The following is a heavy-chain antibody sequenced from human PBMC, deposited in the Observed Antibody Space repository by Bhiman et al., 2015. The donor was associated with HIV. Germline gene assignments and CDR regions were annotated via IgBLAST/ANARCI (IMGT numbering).Heavy chain of an antibody. D-gene: IGHD6-6*01. CDR1: GFTFSSYG. CDR3: AKPRSSQRSYYFDY. V-gene: IGHV3-30*18. Sequence: QVQLVESGGGVVQPGRSLRLSCAASGFTFSSYGMHWVRQAPGKGLEWVAVISYDGSNKYYADSVKGRFTISRDNSKNTLYLQMNSLRAEDTAVYYCAKPRSSQRSYYFDYWGQGTLVTVSS. CDR2: ISYDGSNK. J-gene: IGHJ4*02.